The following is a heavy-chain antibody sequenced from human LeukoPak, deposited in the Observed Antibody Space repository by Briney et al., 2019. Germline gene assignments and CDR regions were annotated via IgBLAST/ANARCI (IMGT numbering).Heavy chain of an antibody. J-gene: IGHJ5*02. CDR2: IATYNGNT. V-gene: IGHV1-18*01. Sequence: VASVKVSCEASGYTFSSYGIGWVRQAPGQGLEWMGWIATYNGNTKYAEKVQGRVTMTTDTSTTTAYMELRTLTSDDTAVYYCARDMVGLAADGNWFDPWGQGTLVTVSS. CDR3: ARDMVGLAADGNWFDP. D-gene: IGHD6-25*01. CDR1: GYTFSSYG.